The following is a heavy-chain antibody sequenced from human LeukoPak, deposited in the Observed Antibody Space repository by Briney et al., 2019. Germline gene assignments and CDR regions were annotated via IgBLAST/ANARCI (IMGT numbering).Heavy chain of an antibody. Sequence: GGSLRLSCAASGFPVSTNYMSWVRQAPGKGLEWVSIIYSDDYTYYADSVKGRFTISRDDSKNTLYLQLNSLRVEDTAVYYCARGPSSSLNYYYYYMDVWGKGTTVTISS. J-gene: IGHJ6*03. CDR2: IYSDDYT. V-gene: IGHV3-66*01. CDR1: GFPVSTNY. D-gene: IGHD6-13*01. CDR3: ARGPSSSLNYYYYYMDV.